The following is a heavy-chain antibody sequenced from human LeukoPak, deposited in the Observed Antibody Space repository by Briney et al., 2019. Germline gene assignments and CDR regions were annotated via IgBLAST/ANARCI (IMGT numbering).Heavy chain of an antibody. V-gene: IGHV1-2*02. CDR2: INPNSGGT. CDR1: GYTFTDYY. J-gene: IGHJ4*02. CDR3: SREDY. Sequence: ASVKVSCKASGYTFTDYYLHWVRQAPGQGLEWVGWINPNSGGTNYAQKFQGRVTMTRDTPISTVYMESSRLRSDDTAVYYCSREDYWGQGTLVTASS.